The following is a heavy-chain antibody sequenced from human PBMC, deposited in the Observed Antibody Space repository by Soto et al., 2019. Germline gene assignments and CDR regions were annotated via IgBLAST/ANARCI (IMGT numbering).Heavy chain of an antibody. CDR2: ISSSSSYI. CDR1: GFTFSSYS. CDR3: ARDLVGATSYYYYGMDV. Sequence: GGSLRLSCAASGFTFSSYSMNWVRQAPGKWLEWVSSISSSSSYIYYADSVKGRFTISRDNAKNSLYLQMNSLRAEDTAVYYCARDLVGATSYYYYGMDVWGQGTTVTVSS. V-gene: IGHV3-21*01. D-gene: IGHD1-26*01. J-gene: IGHJ6*02.